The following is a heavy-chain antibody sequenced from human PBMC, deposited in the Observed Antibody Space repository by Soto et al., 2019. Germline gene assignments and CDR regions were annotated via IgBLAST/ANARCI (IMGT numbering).Heavy chain of an antibody. CDR2: IKSKTDGGTT. D-gene: IGHD3-22*01. CDR1: GFTFINAW. V-gene: IGHV3-15*01. CDR3: IIGGYLEYFDY. Sequence: KPGGSLRLSCAASGFTFINAWMSWVRQAPGKGLEWVGRIKSKTDGGTTDYAAPVKGRFTISRDDSKNTLYLQMNSLKTEDTAVYYCIIGGYLEYFDYWGQGTLVTVSS. J-gene: IGHJ4*02.